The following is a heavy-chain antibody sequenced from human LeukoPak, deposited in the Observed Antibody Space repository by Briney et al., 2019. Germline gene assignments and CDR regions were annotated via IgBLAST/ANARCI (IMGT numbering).Heavy chain of an antibody. CDR1: GYTFTCYY. D-gene: IGHD3-22*01. CDR2: INPNSGGT. J-gene: IGHJ6*03. Sequence: ASVKVSCKASGYTFTCYYMHWVRQAPGQRLEWMGWINPNSGGTNYAQKFQGRVTMTRDTSISTAYMELSRLRSDDTAVYYCARDLPQYDSSGYFPPGYYYYYMDVWGKGTTVTVSS. V-gene: IGHV1-2*02. CDR3: ARDLPQYDSSGYFPPGYYYYYMDV.